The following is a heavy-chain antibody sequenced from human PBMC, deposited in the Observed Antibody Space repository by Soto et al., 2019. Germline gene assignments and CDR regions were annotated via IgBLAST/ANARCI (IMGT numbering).Heavy chain of an antibody. CDR3: ARDVGPVTIFGEALSGYFDF. D-gene: IGHD3-3*01. CDR2: IKEDGSER. Sequence: EVQLVESGGGLVQPGGSLRLSCAVSGFSFGNYWMSWVLQAPGKGLEWLASIKEDGSERYYLDSVKGRFTISRDNAKDSLSMQMNSLRGEDTAFYYCARDVGPVTIFGEALSGYFDFWGQGTLVTVSS. J-gene: IGHJ4*02. V-gene: IGHV3-7*03. CDR1: GFSFGNYW.